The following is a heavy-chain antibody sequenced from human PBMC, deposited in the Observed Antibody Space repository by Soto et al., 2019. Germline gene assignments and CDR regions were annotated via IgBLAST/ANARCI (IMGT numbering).Heavy chain of an antibody. D-gene: IGHD3-16*01. Sequence: EVLLVESGGGLVKPGGSLRISCAASGLTFSDVYMNWVRQAPGKGLEWVGRIKSVSAGVTTDFTTPVKGRFSISRDDSTNMLYLQMISLKTKDTAVYYCPWGKAQYLDSWGQGTLVTVSS. J-gene: IGHJ4*02. V-gene: IGHV3-15*07. CDR2: IKSVSAGVTT. CDR3: PWGKAQYLDS. CDR1: GLTFSDVY.